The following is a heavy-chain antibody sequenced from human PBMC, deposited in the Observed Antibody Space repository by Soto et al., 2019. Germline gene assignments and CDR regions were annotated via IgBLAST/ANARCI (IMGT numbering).Heavy chain of an antibody. D-gene: IGHD1-1*01. CDR3: ARHGGPSRTGTGFGY. Sequence: LSLTCTVSGASISSSSYLWGWIRQPPGKGLEWIGSIYYSGSTYYNPSLNSRATISLDTSKNQFSLKLSSVTAADTAVYYCARHGGPSRTGTGFGYWGQGTQVTVSS. CDR1: GASISSSSYL. J-gene: IGHJ4*02. CDR2: IYYSGST. V-gene: IGHV4-39*01.